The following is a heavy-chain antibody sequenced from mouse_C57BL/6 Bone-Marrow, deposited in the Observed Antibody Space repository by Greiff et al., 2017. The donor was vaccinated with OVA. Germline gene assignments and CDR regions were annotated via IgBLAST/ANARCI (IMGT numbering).Heavy chain of an antibody. CDR1: GFTFSSYG. CDR3: ARHGHYYGSSWCAMDY. J-gene: IGHJ4*01. Sequence: EVKLVESGGDLVKPGGSLKLSCAASGFTFSSYGMSWVRQTPDKRLEWVATISSGGSYTYYPDSVKGRFTISRDNAKNTLYLQMSSLKSEDTAMYYCARHGHYYGSSWCAMDYWGQGTSVTVSS. V-gene: IGHV5-6*01. D-gene: IGHD1-1*01. CDR2: ISSGGSYT.